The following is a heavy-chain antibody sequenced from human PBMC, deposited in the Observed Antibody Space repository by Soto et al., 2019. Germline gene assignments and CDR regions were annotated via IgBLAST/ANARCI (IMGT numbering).Heavy chain of an antibody. CDR1: GFTFSSYS. V-gene: IGHV3-21*01. J-gene: IGHJ6*03. Sequence: EVQLVESGGGLVKPGGSLRLSCAASGFTFSSYSMNWVRQAPGKGLEWVSSISSSSSYIYYADSVKGRFTISRDNAKNSLYLQMNSLRAEDTAVYYCARLNDYGDYTVYMDVWGKGTTVTVSS. D-gene: IGHD4-17*01. CDR3: ARLNDYGDYTVYMDV. CDR2: ISSSSSYI.